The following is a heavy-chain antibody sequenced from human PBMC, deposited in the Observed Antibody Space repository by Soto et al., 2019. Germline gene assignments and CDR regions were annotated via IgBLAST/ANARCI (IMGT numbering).Heavy chain of an antibody. Sequence: GESLKISCKGSGYSFTSYWIGWVRQMPGKGLEWMGIIYPGDSDTRYSPSFQGQVTISADKSISTAYLQWSSLKASDTAMYYCASVGGYDFPGSPVGAFDIWGQGTMVTVSS. CDR3: ASVGGYDFPGSPVGAFDI. J-gene: IGHJ3*02. V-gene: IGHV5-51*01. CDR1: GYSFTSYW. CDR2: IYPGDSDT. D-gene: IGHD5-12*01.